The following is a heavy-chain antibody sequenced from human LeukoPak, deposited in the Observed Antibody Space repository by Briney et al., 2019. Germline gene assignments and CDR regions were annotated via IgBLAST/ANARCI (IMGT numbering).Heavy chain of an antibody. J-gene: IGHJ1*01. CDR2: IYSGGST. CDR3: ATNVRIAAAGTQIQEYFQH. D-gene: IGHD6-13*01. V-gene: IGHV3-66*01. Sequence: GGSLRLSCAASGFTVSSNYMSWVRQAPGKGLEWVSVIYSGGSTYYADSVKGRFTISRDNSKNTLYLQMNSLRAEDTAVYYCATNVRIAAAGTQIQEYFQHWGQGTLVTVSS. CDR1: GFTVSSNY.